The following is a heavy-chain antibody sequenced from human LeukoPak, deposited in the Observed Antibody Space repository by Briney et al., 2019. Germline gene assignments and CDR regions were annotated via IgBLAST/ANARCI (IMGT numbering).Heavy chain of an antibody. CDR1: GFTCNTYW. V-gene: IGHV3-7*01. J-gene: IGHJ4*02. CDR2: IKQDGSEK. Sequence: PGGSLRLSCAASGFTCNTYWMSWVRQAPGKGLAWVASIKQDGSEKYYVDSVKGRFTISRDSAKNSLYLQMDSLRAEDTAVYYCARDRLWLNYWGQGTLVTVSS. D-gene: IGHD2/OR15-2a*01. CDR3: ARDRLWLNY.